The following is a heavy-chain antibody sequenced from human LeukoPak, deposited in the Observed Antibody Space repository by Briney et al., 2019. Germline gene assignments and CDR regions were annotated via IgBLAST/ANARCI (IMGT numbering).Heavy chain of an antibody. CDR1: GFSFSTYS. Sequence: GGSLGLSCAASGFSFSTYSMNWVRQAPGKGREWVSYISSSSSRICYADSVKGRFIVSRDNAKNSLFLQMNSLSDEDTAVYYCARDKYCSDTNCYGTSFEYWGQGTLVTVSS. J-gene: IGHJ4*02. CDR2: ISSSSSRI. CDR3: ARDKYCSDTNCYGTSFEY. D-gene: IGHD2-2*01. V-gene: IGHV3-48*02.